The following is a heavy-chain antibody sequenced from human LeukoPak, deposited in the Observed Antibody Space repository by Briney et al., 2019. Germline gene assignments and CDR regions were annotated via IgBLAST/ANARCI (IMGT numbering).Heavy chain of an antibody. CDR3: ARGGDSSTWDFAY. J-gene: IGHJ4*02. V-gene: IGHV3-21*01. Sequence: GGSLRLSCAASGFTFSSYSMNWVRQAPGKGLEWVSSISSSSRYIYYADSVKGRFTISRDNAKNSVYLQMNSLRADDTAVYFCARGGDSSTWDFAYWGQGTLVTVSS. CDR1: GFTFSSYS. CDR2: ISSSSRYI. D-gene: IGHD6-13*01.